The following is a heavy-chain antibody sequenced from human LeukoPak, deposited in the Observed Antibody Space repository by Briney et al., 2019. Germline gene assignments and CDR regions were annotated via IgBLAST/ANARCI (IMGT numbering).Heavy chain of an antibody. J-gene: IGHJ5*02. Sequence: ASVKVSCKASGGTFSSYAISWVRQAPGQGLEWMGGIIPIFGTANYAQKFQGRVTITADESTSTAYMELSSLRSEDTAVYYCARVPSRDYDIRGYVNWFAPWGKGPLVTVSP. CDR1: GGTFSSYA. V-gene: IGHV1-69*01. CDR3: ARVPSRDYDIRGYVNWFAP. CDR2: IIPIFGTA. D-gene: IGHD3-22*01.